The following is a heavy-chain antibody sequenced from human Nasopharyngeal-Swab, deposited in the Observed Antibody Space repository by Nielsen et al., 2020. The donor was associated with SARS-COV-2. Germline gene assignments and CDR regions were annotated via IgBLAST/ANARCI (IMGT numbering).Heavy chain of an antibody. CDR3: ARAVHCSGDSCYWRYFDY. J-gene: IGHJ4*02. D-gene: IGHD2-15*01. Sequence: WIRQPPGKGLEWVSYIYSTNSTIYYADSVKGRFTIPRDNAKNSLSLQMNSLRAEDTAIYYCARAVHCSGDSCYWRYFDYWGRGTLVTVSS. V-gene: IGHV3-48*03. CDR2: IYSTNSTI.